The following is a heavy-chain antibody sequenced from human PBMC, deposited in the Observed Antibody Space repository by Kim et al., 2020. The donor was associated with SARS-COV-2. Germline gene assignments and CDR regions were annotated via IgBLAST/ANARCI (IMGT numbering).Heavy chain of an antibody. Sequence: GESLRLSCAASGFTFSSYAMHWVRQAPGKGLEWVAVISYDGNNKYYADSVKGRFTISRDNSKNTLYLQMNSLRAEDTAVYYCARDPLLWFGELFPGYYYY. D-gene: IGHD3-10*01. CDR2: ISYDGNNK. V-gene: IGHV3-30*04. J-gene: IGHJ6*01. CDR1: GFTFSSYA. CDR3: ARDPLLWFGELFPGYYYY.